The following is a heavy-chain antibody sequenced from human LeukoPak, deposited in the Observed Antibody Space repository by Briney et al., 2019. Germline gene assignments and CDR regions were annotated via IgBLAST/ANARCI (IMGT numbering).Heavy chain of an antibody. Sequence: GGSLRLSCAASGFTFSDYYMSWIRQAPGKGLEWVSYISSSGSTIYYADSVKGRFTISRDNAKNSLYLQMNSLRAEDTAVYYCASSQTYYDFRSGVDDYWGQGTLVTVSS. CDR1: GFTFSDYY. CDR3: ASSQTYYDFRSGVDDY. J-gene: IGHJ4*02. CDR2: ISSSGSTI. D-gene: IGHD3-3*01. V-gene: IGHV3-11*04.